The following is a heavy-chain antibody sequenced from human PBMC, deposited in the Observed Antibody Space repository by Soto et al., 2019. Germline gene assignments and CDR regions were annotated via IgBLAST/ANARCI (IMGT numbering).Heavy chain of an antibody. CDR2: IYYSGST. V-gene: IGHV4-59*01. Sequence: SETLSLTCTVSGGSISSYYWSWIRQPPGKGLEWIGYIYYSGSTNYNPSLKSRVTISVDTSKNQFSLKLSSVTAADTAVYYCARETTAVAGLFDYWGQGTLVTVSS. J-gene: IGHJ4*02. CDR1: GGSISSYY. CDR3: ARETTAVAGLFDY. D-gene: IGHD6-19*01.